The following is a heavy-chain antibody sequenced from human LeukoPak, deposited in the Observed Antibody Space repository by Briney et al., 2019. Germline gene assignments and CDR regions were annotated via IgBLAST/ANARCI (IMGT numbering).Heavy chain of an antibody. V-gene: IGHV3-30-3*01. CDR3: ARGEVEMATILDY. D-gene: IGHD5-24*01. Sequence: GTSLRLSCVASGFSFSSYSVHWVRRVPGKGLEWVAVMSVNGVNKYYADSVRGRFTVSRDISKNTQFLQMNSLRFEDTAVYYCARGEVEMATILDYWGQGTLVTVSS. J-gene: IGHJ4*02. CDR1: GFSFSSYS. CDR2: MSVNGVNK.